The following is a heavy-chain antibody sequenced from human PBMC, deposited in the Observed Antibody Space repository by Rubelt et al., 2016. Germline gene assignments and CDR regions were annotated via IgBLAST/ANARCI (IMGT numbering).Heavy chain of an antibody. Sequence: GASVKVSCKASGYTFTGHYMHWVRQAPGQGLEWMGWINPNSGGTNYAQKFQGRVTITADKSTGTAYMELSSLRSEDTAAYYCAREGDGSDSKPYYFDYWGQGTLVTVSS. CDR2: INPNSGGT. V-gene: IGHV1-2*02. CDR1: GYTFTGHY. CDR3: AREGDGSDSKPYYFDY. D-gene: IGHD5-24*01. J-gene: IGHJ4*02.